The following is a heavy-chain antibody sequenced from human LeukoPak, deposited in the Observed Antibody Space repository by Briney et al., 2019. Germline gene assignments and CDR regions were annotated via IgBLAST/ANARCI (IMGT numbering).Heavy chain of an antibody. D-gene: IGHD3-10*01. Sequence: GGSLRLSCAASGFPFSTHLMTWVRQPPEKGLEWVSSIATGFDTYSADSVKGRFAISRDNSKNTLHLQMNNLRADDTALYYCARFPGFGSGTYRLDYWGQGTLVTVSS. V-gene: IGHV3-23*01. CDR2: IATGFDT. CDR3: ARFPGFGSGTYRLDY. J-gene: IGHJ4*02. CDR1: GFPFSTHL.